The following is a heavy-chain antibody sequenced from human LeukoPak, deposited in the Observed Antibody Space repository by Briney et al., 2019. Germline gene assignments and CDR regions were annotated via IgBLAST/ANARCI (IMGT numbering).Heavy chain of an antibody. CDR3: AKGNYYDSSAYNWFDP. CDR1: GFTFNNYG. CDR2: IRYDGTNK. V-gene: IGHV3-30*02. Sequence: PGGSLRLSCAASGFTFNNYGMHWVRQAPGKGLEWVAFIRYDGTNKYYAESVKGRFTISRDNSKNTLYVQMNSLRAEDTAVYYCAKGNYYDSSAYNWFDPWGQGTLVTVSS. J-gene: IGHJ5*02. D-gene: IGHD3-22*01.